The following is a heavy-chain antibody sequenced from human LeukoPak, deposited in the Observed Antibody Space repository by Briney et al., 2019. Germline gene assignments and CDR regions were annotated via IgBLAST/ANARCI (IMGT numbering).Heavy chain of an antibody. J-gene: IGHJ4*02. Sequence: PGESLKISCKGSGYIFANYWIAWVRQMPGKGLEWMGIIYPADSDTTYSPSFQGQVTISADKSISTAYLHCSSLKASDTAIYYCARAVGSREAGFDYWGQGTLLTVSS. V-gene: IGHV5-51*01. CDR1: GYIFANYW. CDR3: ARAVGSREAGFDY. CDR2: IYPADSDT. D-gene: IGHD6-13*01.